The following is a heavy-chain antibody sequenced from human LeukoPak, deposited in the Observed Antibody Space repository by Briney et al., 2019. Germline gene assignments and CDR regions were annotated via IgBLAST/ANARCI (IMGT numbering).Heavy chain of an antibody. V-gene: IGHV4-59*01. D-gene: IGHD1-26*01. J-gene: IGHJ3*02. CDR3: AGGWELLSIFGI. CDR2: IYYSGST. Sequence: SETLSLTCTVSGGSISSYYWSWIRQPPGKGLEWIGYIYYSGSTNYNPSLKSRVTISVDTSKNQFSLKLSSVTAADTAVYYCAGGWELLSIFGIWGQGTMVTVSS. CDR1: GGSISSYY.